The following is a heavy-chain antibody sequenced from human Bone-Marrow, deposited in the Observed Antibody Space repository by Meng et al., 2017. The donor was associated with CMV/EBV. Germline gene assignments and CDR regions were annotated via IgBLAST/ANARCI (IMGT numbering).Heavy chain of an antibody. CDR2: ISSSGSTI. D-gene: IGHD3-3*01. J-gene: IGHJ4*02. CDR1: GFTFSSYE. Sequence: GESLKISCAASGFTFSSYEMNWVRQAPGKGLEWVSYISSSGSTIYYADSVKGRFTISRDNAKNSLYLQMNSLRAEDTAVYYCARGRYRLFYDFWSGPLDYWGQGTLVTVSS. V-gene: IGHV3-48*03. CDR3: ARGRYRLFYDFWSGPLDY.